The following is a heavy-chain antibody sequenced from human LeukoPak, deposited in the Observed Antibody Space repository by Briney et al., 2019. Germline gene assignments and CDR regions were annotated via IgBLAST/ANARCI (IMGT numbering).Heavy chain of an antibody. Sequence: GRSLRLSCAASEFTFISYTVHWVRQAPGKGLEWVAPISYDGSYKYYADSVKGRFTISRDNSKNTLYLQMKSLRTEDTAVYYCARERGYSGYDSREYNYFDYWGQGTLVTVSS. D-gene: IGHD5-12*01. CDR2: ISYDGSYK. CDR3: ARERGYSGYDSREYNYFDY. J-gene: IGHJ4*02. CDR1: EFTFISYT. V-gene: IGHV3-30*04.